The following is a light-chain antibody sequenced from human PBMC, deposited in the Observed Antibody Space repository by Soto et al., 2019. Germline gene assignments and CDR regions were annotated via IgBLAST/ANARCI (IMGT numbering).Light chain of an antibody. CDR2: AAS. CDR3: QQSYSTPRT. Sequence: DLQMTQSPSSLSASVGDRVTITCRASQSISNYLNWYQQKPGKAPKLLMYAASSLQSGVPSRFGGSGSGTEFTLTISSLQPEDCATYYCQQSYSTPRTFGQGTKVEIK. J-gene: IGKJ1*01. V-gene: IGKV1-39*01. CDR1: QSISNY.